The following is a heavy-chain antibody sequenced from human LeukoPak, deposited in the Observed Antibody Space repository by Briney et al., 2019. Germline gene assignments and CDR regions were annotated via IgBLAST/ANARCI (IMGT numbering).Heavy chain of an antibody. CDR3: ARHAFPGTYSPNNWFDP. J-gene: IGHJ5*02. CDR1: GFTFSSFG. D-gene: IGHD3-10*01. CDR2: ISISSSTI. V-gene: IGHV3-48*01. Sequence: GGSLRLSCAASGFTFSSFGMNWVRQAPGKGLEWISYISISSSTIYYADSVKGRFTISRDNAKNSLYLQMNSLRAEDTAVYYCARHAFPGTYSPNNWFDPWGQGTLVTVSS.